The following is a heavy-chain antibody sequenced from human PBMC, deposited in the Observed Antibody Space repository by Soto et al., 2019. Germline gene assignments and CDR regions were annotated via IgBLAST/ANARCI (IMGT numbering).Heavy chain of an antibody. D-gene: IGHD3-16*02. Sequence: GGSLRLSCAASGFTFSSYSMNWVRQAPGKGLEWVSYISSSSSTIYYADSVKGRFTISRDNAKNSLYLQMNSLRDEDTAVYYCARDSPNDYVWGSYRGDHWSQGTLVTVSS. V-gene: IGHV3-48*02. CDR3: ARDSPNDYVWGSYRGDH. CDR2: ISSSSSTI. J-gene: IGHJ4*02. CDR1: GFTFSSYS.